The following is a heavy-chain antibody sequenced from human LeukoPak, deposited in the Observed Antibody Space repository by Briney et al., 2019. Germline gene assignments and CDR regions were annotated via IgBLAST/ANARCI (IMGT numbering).Heavy chain of an antibody. D-gene: IGHD3-22*01. J-gene: IGHJ3*02. V-gene: IGHV3-74*01. CDR1: GFTFSIYW. Sequence: GGPLRLSYAAPGFTFSIYWMDWVRQAPGKGLVWVSPIHSEGRYTTYADPEKGRFTISRDNAKNTLYLQMNSLRAEDTAVYYCARDSSYSTAIWGQGTMVTVSS. CDR3: ARDSSYSTAI. CDR2: IHSEGRYT.